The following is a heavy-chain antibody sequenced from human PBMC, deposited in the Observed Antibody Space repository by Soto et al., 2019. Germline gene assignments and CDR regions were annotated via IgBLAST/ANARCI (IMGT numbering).Heavy chain of an antibody. CDR2: IIPIFGTA. Sequence: QVQLVQSGAEVKKPGSSVKVSCTASGGTFSSHAISWVRQAPGQGLEWMGGIIPIFGTANYAQKFQGRVTITADESTSTAYMELSSLRSEDTAVYYCAREGGAYCGGDCYSSFDYWGQGTLVTVSS. CDR1: GGTFSSHA. V-gene: IGHV1-69*01. CDR3: AREGGAYCGGDCYSSFDY. J-gene: IGHJ4*02. D-gene: IGHD2-21*02.